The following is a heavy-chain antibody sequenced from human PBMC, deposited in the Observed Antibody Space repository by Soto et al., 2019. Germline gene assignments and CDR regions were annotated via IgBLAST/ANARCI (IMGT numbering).Heavy chain of an antibody. Sequence: SETLSLTCTVSGGSISSGGYYWSWIRQHPGKGLEWIGYIYYSGSTYYNPSLKSRVTISVDTSKNQFSLKLSSVTAADTAVYYGARARYSSGWYGFDYWGQGTLVSVSS. V-gene: IGHV4-31*03. CDR2: IYYSGST. D-gene: IGHD6-19*01. CDR3: ARARYSSGWYGFDY. CDR1: GGSISSGGYY. J-gene: IGHJ4*02.